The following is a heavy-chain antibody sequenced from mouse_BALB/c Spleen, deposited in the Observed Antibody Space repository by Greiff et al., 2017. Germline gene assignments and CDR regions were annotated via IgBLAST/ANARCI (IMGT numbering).Heavy chain of an antibody. V-gene: IGHV1S127*01. CDR2: IDPSDSET. D-gene: IGHD1-1*01. CDR3: ARGGSTVPYY. CDR1: GYSFTSYW. J-gene: IGHJ2*01. Sequence: VQLQQSGPQLVRPGASVKISCKASGYSFTSYWMHWVKQRPGQGLEWIGMIDPSDSETRLNQKFKDKATLTVDKSSSTAYMQLSSPTSQDSAVYYCARGGSTVPYYWGQGTTLTVSS.